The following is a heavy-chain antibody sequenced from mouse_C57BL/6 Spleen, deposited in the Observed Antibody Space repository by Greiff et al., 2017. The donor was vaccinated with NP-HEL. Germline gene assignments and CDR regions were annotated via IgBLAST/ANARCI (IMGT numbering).Heavy chain of an antibody. CDR1: GYTFTSYW. V-gene: IGHV1-69*01. CDR2: IDPSDSYT. Sequence: VQLQQPGAELVMPGASVKLSCKASGYTFTSYWMHWVKQRPGQGLEWIGEIDPSDSYTNYNQQFKGKSTLTVDKSSSTAYMQLSSLTSEDSAVYYCARDPYFDVWGTGTTVTVSS. J-gene: IGHJ1*03. CDR3: ARDPYFDV.